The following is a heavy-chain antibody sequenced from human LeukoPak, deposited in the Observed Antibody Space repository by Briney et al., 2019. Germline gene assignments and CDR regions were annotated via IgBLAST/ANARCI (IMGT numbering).Heavy chain of an antibody. J-gene: IGHJ4*02. V-gene: IGHV4-31*03. CDR1: GGSISSGGYY. CDR2: IYYSGST. CDR3: ARVGRGPDYDFWSGYRDYYFDY. Sequence: SQTLSLTCIVSGGSISSGGYYWSWIRQHPGKGLEWIGYIYYSGSTYYNPSLKSRVTISVDTSKNQFSLKLSSVTAADTAVYYCARVGRGPDYDFWSGYRDYYFDYWGQGTLVTVSS. D-gene: IGHD3-3*01.